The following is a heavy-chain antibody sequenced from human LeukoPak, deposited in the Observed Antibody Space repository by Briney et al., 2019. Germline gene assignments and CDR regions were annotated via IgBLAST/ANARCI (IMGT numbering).Heavy chain of an antibody. D-gene: IGHD5-12*01. CDR3: TREGKWLPHY. V-gene: IGHV3-49*04. J-gene: IGHJ4*02. CDR1: GFTFGDYA. Sequence: GGSLRLSCTGSGFTFGDYAMSWVRQAPGKGREWVGFIRSKAYGGTTEYAASVKGRFTISRDDSKSSAYLQMNSLKTEDTGMYYCTREGKWLPHYWGQGTLVTVSS. CDR2: IRSKAYGGTT.